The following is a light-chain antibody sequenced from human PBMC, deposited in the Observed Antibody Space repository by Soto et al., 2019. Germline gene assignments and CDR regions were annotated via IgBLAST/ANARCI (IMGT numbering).Light chain of an antibody. CDR1: SSNIESNT. CDR2: YNN. V-gene: IGLV1-44*01. J-gene: IGLJ3*02. Sequence: QAVVTQPPSASGTPGQRVTISCSGSSSNIESNTVNWYQQLPGTAPTLLIYYNNQRPSGVPDRFSGSKSGTSASLAISGLQSEDEAHYYCAAWDDSLYGWVFGGGTKVTVL. CDR3: AAWDDSLYGWV.